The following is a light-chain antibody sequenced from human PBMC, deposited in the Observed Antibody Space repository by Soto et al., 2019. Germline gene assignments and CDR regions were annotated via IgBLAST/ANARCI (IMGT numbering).Light chain of an antibody. V-gene: IGKV1-12*01. Sequence: DIQMIQSPSSVSASVGDSLTITCRASQGITSWVAWYQHKPGRAPKLLIYAASRLQSGVPSRFSGSGSGTDFTLTISSLQPEDFGTYYCQQTSSFPLTLGGGTKVEIK. CDR1: QGITSW. CDR3: QQTSSFPLT. CDR2: AAS. J-gene: IGKJ4*01.